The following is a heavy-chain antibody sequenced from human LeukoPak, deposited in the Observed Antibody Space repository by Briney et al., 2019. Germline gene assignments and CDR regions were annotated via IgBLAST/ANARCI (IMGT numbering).Heavy chain of an antibody. J-gene: IGHJ6*03. CDR2: ITSRSSHI. Sequence: PGGSLRLSCAASGFAFNSYSIKWVRQAPGKGLEWVSSITSRSSHIYYADSVKGRSTISRDNAKNSLDLQMSSLRAEDTAVYYCARVAQGASTENYYYYYMDVWGKGTTVTVSS. CDR3: ARVAQGASTENYYYYYMDV. V-gene: IGHV3-21*01. CDR1: GFAFNSYS. D-gene: IGHD1-1*01.